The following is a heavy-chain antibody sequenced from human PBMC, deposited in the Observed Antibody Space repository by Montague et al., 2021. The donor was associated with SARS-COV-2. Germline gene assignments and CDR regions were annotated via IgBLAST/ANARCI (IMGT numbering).Heavy chain of an antibody. CDR2: TYYRSKWYN. V-gene: IGHV6-1*01. CDR1: GDSVSSNIAT. D-gene: IGHD2-2*01. J-gene: IGHJ4*02. CDR3: ARIPVGSKYYFDF. Sequence: CAISGDSVSSNIATRNWIRQSPSLGLQWLGRTYYRSKWYNDYAESVKSRITIDPDTSKHQFSLHLNSVTPEDTAVYYCARIPVGSKYYFDFWGQGTLVTVSS.